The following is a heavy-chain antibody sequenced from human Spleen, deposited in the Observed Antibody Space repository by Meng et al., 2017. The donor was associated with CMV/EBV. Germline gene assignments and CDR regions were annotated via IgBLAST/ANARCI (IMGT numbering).Heavy chain of an antibody. CDR2: IYYSGST. CDR3: ARHKGINSPGLYYFDY. J-gene: IGHJ4*02. CDR1: GSISSSRYY. V-gene: IGHV4-39*01. D-gene: IGHD2-15*01. Sequence: GSISSSRYYWGWIRQPPGKGLEWIGSIYYSGSTYYNPSLKSRVTISVDTSKNQFSLKLSSVTAADTAVYYCARHKGINSPGLYYFDYWGQGTLVTVSS.